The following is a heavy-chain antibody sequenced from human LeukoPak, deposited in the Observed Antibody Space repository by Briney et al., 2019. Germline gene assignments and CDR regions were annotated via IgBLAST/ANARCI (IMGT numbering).Heavy chain of an antibody. CDR2: IIPILGIA. J-gene: IGHJ4*02. CDR1: GGTFSSYA. V-gene: IGHV1-69*04. CDR3: ARGRTVVTPNLDY. D-gene: IGHD2-15*01. Sequence: GASVKVSCKASGGTFSSYAISWVRQAPGQGLEWMGRIIPILGIANYAQKFQGRVTITADKSTGTAYMELSSLRSEDTAVYYCARGRTVVTPNLDYWGQGTLVTVSS.